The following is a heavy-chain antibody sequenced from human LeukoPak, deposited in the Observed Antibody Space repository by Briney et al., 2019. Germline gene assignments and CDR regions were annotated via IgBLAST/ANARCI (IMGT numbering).Heavy chain of an antibody. CDR2: IYSDGDT. D-gene: IGHD3-10*01. CDR3: AKQLWFGAAPIDY. Sequence: GGSLRLSCAASGFTVSSKYMSWVRQAPGKGLEWVSVIYSDGDTYYADSVRGRFTISRDNSKNTLYLQMNSLRAEDTAVYYCAKQLWFGAAPIDYWGQGTLVTVSS. V-gene: IGHV3-66*01. J-gene: IGHJ4*02. CDR1: GFTVSSKY.